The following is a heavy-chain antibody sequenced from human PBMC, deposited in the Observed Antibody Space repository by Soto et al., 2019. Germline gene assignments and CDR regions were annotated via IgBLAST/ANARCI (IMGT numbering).Heavy chain of an antibody. CDR1: GGLFSSFA. D-gene: IGHD3-16*01. Sequence: ASVKVSCKDSGGLFSSFAISWVRQAPGQGLEWLGGIIPVFGTTNYAEKFQGRVTITADESTNTAYMELSSLTSGDTAMYYCARGGGPYVWFNEFWGQGTLVTVSS. J-gene: IGHJ4*02. CDR2: IIPVFGTT. CDR3: ARGGGPYVWFNEF. V-gene: IGHV1-69*13.